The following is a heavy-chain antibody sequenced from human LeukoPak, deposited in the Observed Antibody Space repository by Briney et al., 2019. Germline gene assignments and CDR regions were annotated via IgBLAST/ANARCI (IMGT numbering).Heavy chain of an antibody. CDR2: ISSSSSTI. D-gene: IGHD3-9*01. CDR1: GFTFSSYG. CDR3: ARDPTYYDILTGYLY. Sequence: PGGSLRLSCAASGFTFSSYGMHWVRQAPGKGLEWVTYISSSSSTIYYADSVKGRFTISRDNAKNSLYLQMNSLRAEDTAVYYCARDPTYYDILTGYLYWGQGTLVTVSS. J-gene: IGHJ4*02. V-gene: IGHV3-48*01.